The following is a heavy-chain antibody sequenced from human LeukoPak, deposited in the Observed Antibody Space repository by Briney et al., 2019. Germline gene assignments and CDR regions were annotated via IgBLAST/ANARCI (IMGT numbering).Heavy chain of an antibody. CDR1: GFTFSSYA. V-gene: IGHV3-23*01. D-gene: IGHD4-17*01. CDR3: AKFTTTTVNSRFDY. J-gene: IGHJ4*02. CDR2: ISDSGGST. Sequence: GGSLRLSCAASGFTFSSYAMSWVRQAPGKGLEWVSAISDSGGSTYYADSVKGRFTISRDNSKNALYLQMNSLRAEDTAVYYCAKFTTTTVNSRFDYWGQGTLVTVSS.